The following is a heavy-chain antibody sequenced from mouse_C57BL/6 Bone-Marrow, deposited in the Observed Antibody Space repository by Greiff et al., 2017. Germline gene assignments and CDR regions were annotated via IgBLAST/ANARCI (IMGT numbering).Heavy chain of an antibody. CDR3: APESYYGY. V-gene: IGHV14-3*01. CDR1: GFNIKNTY. Sequence: EVQLQQSVAELVRPGASVTLSCTASGFNIKNTYMHWVKQRPEQGLEWLGRIDSAHGNTKYALTFPGKVIISADPFSNTAYLQLSSLTSEDTAIYYSAPESYYGYWDQGTTLTVSS. D-gene: IGHD1-1*01. CDR2: IDSAHGNT. J-gene: IGHJ2*01.